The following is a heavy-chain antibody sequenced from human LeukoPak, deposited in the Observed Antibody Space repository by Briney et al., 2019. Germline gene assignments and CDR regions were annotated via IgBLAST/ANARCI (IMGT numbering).Heavy chain of an antibody. J-gene: IGHJ4*02. V-gene: IGHV1-18*04. Sequence: ASVKVSCKASGYTFTGYYMHWVRQAPGQGLEWMGWISAYNGNTNYAQKLQGRVTMTTDTSTSTAYMELRSLRSDDTAVYYCARVYGSGSYYNPYYFDYWGQGTLVTVSS. CDR1: GYTFTGYY. CDR2: ISAYNGNT. CDR3: ARVYGSGSYYNPYYFDY. D-gene: IGHD3-10*01.